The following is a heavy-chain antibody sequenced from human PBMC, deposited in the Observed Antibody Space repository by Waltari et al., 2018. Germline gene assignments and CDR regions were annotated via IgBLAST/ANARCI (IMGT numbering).Heavy chain of an antibody. Sequence: QVQLVQSGAEVKKPGSSVKVSCNASGGTFSSYAISWVRQAPGQGLEWMGGIIPILGIANYAQKFQGRVTITADESTSTAYMELSSLRSEDTAVYYCARDADLHGSYSPLFDYWGQGTLVTVSS. D-gene: IGHD1-26*01. CDR3: ARDADLHGSYSPLFDY. CDR2: IIPILGIA. V-gene: IGHV1-69*04. J-gene: IGHJ4*02. CDR1: GGTFSSYA.